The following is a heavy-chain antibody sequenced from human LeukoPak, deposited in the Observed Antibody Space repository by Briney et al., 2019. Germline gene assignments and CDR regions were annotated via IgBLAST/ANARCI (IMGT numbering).Heavy chain of an antibody. CDR3: ARVSGDYDILTGYSHYFDY. CDR1: GGSFSGYY. V-gene: IGHV4-59*01. CDR2: IYYSGST. D-gene: IGHD3-9*01. Sequence: SETLSLTCAVYGGSFSGYYWSWIRQPPGKGLEWIGYIYYSGSTNYNPSLKSRVTISVDTSKNQFSLKLSSVTAADTAVYYCARVSGDYDILTGYSHYFDYWGQGTLVTVSS. J-gene: IGHJ4*02.